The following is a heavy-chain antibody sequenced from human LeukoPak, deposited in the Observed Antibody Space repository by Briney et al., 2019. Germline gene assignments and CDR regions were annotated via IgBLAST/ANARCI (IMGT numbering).Heavy chain of an antibody. D-gene: IGHD1-20*01. V-gene: IGHV1-46*01. Sequence: GASVKVSCKASGYTFTKYYIHWVRQAPGQGFEWMGVINPSGGSTSYTQEFQGRATMTRDTSTSTVYMELSSLRSEDTAVYYCARSITGTTFDYWGQGTLVAVSS. CDR3: ARSITGTTFDY. J-gene: IGHJ4*02. CDR1: GYTFTKYY. CDR2: INPSGGST.